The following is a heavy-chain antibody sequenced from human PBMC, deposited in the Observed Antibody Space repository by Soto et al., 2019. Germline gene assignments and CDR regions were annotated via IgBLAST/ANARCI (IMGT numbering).Heavy chain of an antibody. CDR2: MSNSGDLT. D-gene: IGHD6-19*01. CDR3: AKDATRTSGWYYFDY. J-gene: IGHJ4*02. CDR1: GFTFSTYA. V-gene: IGHV3-23*01. Sequence: EVQLLESGGGLVQPGGSLRLSCAASGFTFSTYAMGWVRQAPGKGLVWVSVMSNSGDLTYYADSVKGRFTISRDNSENTLFLQMSSLRADDTAVYYCAKDATRTSGWYYFDYWGQGTLVTVSS.